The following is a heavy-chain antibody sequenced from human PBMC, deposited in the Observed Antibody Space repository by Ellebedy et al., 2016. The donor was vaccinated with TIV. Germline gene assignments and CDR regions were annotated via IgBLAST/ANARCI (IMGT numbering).Heavy chain of an antibody. J-gene: IGHJ4*02. CDR1: GFTFSRYW. D-gene: IGHD3-10*01. Sequence: PGGSLRLSCEASGFTFSRYWMNWVRQAPGKGLEWVASIKHDGNEGNYVDSVKGRFTISRDNAKNSLFLQMSSLRGADTGVYYCARDHSAAFFDYWGQGILVTVSS. CDR3: ARDHSAAFFDY. CDR2: IKHDGNEG. V-gene: IGHV3-7*01.